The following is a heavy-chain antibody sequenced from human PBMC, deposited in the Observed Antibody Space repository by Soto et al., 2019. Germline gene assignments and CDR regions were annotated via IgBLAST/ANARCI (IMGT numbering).Heavy chain of an antibody. J-gene: IGHJ2*01. CDR1: GFAFSSYG. V-gene: IGHV3-30*03. CDR2: ISYDGSNK. D-gene: IGHD6-19*01. Sequence: GGSLRLSCAASGFAFSSYGMHWVRQAPGKGLEWVAVISYDGSNKYYADSVKGRFTISRDNSKNTLYLQMNSLRAEDTAVYYCAIYSSGWYFDLWGRGTLVTVSS. CDR3: AIYSSGWYFDL.